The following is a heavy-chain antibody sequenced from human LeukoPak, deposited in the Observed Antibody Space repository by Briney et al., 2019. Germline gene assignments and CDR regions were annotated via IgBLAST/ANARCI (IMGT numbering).Heavy chain of an antibody. D-gene: IGHD4-17*01. V-gene: IGHV3-7*01. Sequence: GGSLRLSCVASGFTFSSYWMSWVRQAPGKGLEWVASIKQDGSEKYYVDSVKGRFTISRDNAKNSLYLQMNSLRAEDTALYYCARAPGEGWFDPWGQGTLVTVSS. J-gene: IGHJ5*02. CDR3: ARAPGEGWFDP. CDR2: IKQDGSEK. CDR1: GFTFSSYW.